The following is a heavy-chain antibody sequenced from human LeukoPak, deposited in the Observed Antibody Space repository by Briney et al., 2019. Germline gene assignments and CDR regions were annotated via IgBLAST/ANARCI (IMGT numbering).Heavy chain of an antibody. CDR3: ARDPSSSWYGHFYYYYGMDV. CDR2: ISAYNGNT. Sequence: ASVKVSCKASGYTFTSYGISWVRQAPGQGLEWMGGISAYNGNTNYAQKLQGRVTMTTDTSTSTAYMELRSLRSDDTAVYYCARDPSSSWYGHFYYYYGMDVWGQGTTVTVSS. J-gene: IGHJ6*02. CDR1: GYTFTSYG. V-gene: IGHV1-18*01. D-gene: IGHD6-13*01.